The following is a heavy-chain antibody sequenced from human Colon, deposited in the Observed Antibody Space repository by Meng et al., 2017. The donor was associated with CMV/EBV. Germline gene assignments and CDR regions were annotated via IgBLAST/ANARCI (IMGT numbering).Heavy chain of an antibody. CDR1: GFTFSRYG. CDR3: AKDLDIVVLPSAVFDY. D-gene: IGHD2-2*03. J-gene: IGHJ4*02. V-gene: IGHV3-23*01. Sequence: GESLKISCAASGFTFSRYGMSWVRQAPGKGLEWVSGISGSDGRTYYADSVQGRFTISRDNSKNTLYLQVNSLRADDTAIYYCAKDLDIVVLPSAVFDYWGQGTLVTVSS. CDR2: ISGSDGRT.